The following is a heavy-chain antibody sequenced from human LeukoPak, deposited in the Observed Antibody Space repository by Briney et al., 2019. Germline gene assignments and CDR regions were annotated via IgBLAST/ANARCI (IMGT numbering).Heavy chain of an antibody. V-gene: IGHV3-23*01. D-gene: IGHD5-24*01. CDR1: GFTFSSYA. Sequence: GGSLRLSCVASGFTFSSYAMGWVRQAPGKRPEWVSSLTDSGGTTYYVDSVKGRFTISRDNSKNTLYLHMNSLRAEDTAMYYCAKKRDAFDIWGQGTVVAVSS. CDR2: LTDSGGTT. CDR3: AKKRDAFDI. J-gene: IGHJ3*02.